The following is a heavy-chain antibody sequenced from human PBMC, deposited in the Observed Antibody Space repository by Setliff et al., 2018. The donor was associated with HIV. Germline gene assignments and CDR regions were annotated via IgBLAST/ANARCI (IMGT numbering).Heavy chain of an antibody. D-gene: IGHD3-10*01. J-gene: IGHJ6*03. V-gene: IGHV1-2*06. CDR2: INPNSGGT. Sequence: ASVKVSCKASGYIFTDYYMHWVRQAPGQELGWMGRINPNSGGTNYAQKFQGRVTMTRDTSISTAYTELSSLRSEDTAVYYCARGVWYLRPYYYYYYMDVWGKGTTVTSP. CDR1: GYIFTDYY. CDR3: ARGVWYLRPYYYYYYMDV.